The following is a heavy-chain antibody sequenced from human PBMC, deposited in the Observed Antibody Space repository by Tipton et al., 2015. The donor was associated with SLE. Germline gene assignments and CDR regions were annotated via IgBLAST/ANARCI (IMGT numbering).Heavy chain of an antibody. D-gene: IGHD3-22*01. Sequence: SLRLSCAASGFTFSSYGMHWVRQAPGKGLEWVAFIRYDGSNKYYADSVKGRFTISRDNSKNTLYLQMNSLRAEDTAVYYCAKDYYDSSGYYYYWGQGTLVTVSS. CDR2: IRYDGSNK. V-gene: IGHV3-30*02. CDR3: AKDYYDSSGYYYY. CDR1: GFTFSSYG. J-gene: IGHJ4*02.